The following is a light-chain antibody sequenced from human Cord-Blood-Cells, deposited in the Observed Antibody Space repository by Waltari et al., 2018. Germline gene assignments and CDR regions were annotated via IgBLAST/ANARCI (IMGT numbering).Light chain of an antibody. CDR1: QGISNY. V-gene: IGKV1-27*01. Sequence: DIQMTQSPSSLSASVGDRVNITCRPSQGISNYLAWYQQKPGKVPKLLIYAASTLQSGVPSRFSGSGSGTDFTLTISSLQPEDVATYYCQKYNSAPWTFGQGTKVEIK. CDR2: AAS. CDR3: QKYNSAPWT. J-gene: IGKJ1*01.